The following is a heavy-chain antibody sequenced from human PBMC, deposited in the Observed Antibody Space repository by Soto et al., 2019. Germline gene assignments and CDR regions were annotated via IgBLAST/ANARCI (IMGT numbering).Heavy chain of an antibody. Sequence: EVKLVESGGGLVQPGGSLRLSCAASGVTVSNNYMTWVRQAPGKGLELVSSIYSTGNTFYADHVKGSFTISRDNSKNTLYLQMNSLRVEYTAVYYCARNVPVTTLGYWGQGTLVTVSS. CDR1: GVTVSNNY. CDR3: ARNVPVTTLGY. J-gene: IGHJ4*02. D-gene: IGHD4-17*01. CDR2: IYSTGNT. V-gene: IGHV3-66*01.